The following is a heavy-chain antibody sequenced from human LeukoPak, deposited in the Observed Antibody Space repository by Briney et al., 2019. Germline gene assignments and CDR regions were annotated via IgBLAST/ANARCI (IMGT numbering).Heavy chain of an antibody. CDR3: AKGLTLAAMVTGPDY. J-gene: IGHJ4*02. D-gene: IGHD5-18*01. Sequence: PGGSLRLSCAASGFTFSSYGMHWVRQAPGKGVEWVAFISHDGNKKYYADSVKGRFTISRDNSKNTLYLQMNSLRPEDTALYYRAKGLTLAAMVTGPDYWGQGTLVTVSS. CDR1: GFTFSSYG. V-gene: IGHV3-30*18. CDR2: ISHDGNKK.